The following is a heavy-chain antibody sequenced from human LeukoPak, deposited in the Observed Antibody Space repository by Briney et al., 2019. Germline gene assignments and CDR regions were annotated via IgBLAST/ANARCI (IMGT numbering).Heavy chain of an antibody. J-gene: IGHJ4*02. D-gene: IGHD3-22*01. CDR3: AREGMNYDSSGYHDY. V-gene: IGHV3-7*01. CDR2: IKQDGSEK. Sequence: PGGSLRLSCAASGFTFSSYWMSWVRQAPGKGLEWVANIKQDGSEKYYVDSVKGRFTISRDNVKNSLYLQMNSLRAEDTAVYYCAREGMNYDSSGYHDYWGQGTLVTVSS. CDR1: GFTFSSYW.